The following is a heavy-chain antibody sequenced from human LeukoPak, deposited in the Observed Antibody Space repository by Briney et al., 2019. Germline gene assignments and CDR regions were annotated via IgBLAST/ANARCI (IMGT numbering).Heavy chain of an antibody. Sequence: GRSLRLSCAASGFIFSSYAVHWVRQAPGKGLEWVAVISSDGRHIFYADSVKGRFTISRDNPKNTLYLQMNSLGAEDTAVYYCAKGIYSSGWSYFDYWGHGTLVTVSS. CDR3: AKGIYSSGWSYFDY. V-gene: IGHV3-30*04. CDR2: ISSDGRHI. J-gene: IGHJ4*01. D-gene: IGHD6-19*01. CDR1: GFIFSSYA.